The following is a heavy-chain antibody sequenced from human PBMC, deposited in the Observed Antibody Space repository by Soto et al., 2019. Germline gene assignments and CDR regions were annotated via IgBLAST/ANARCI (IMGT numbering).Heavy chain of an antibody. D-gene: IGHD3-3*01. J-gene: IGHJ4*02. CDR3: ARGGPPDFGVVIIDY. CDR1: GFTFSSYS. Sequence: GGSLRLSCAASGFTFSSYSMNWVRQAPGKGLEWVSSISSSSSYIYYADSVKGRFTISRDNAKNSLYLQMNSLRAEDTAVYYCARGGPPDFGVVIIDYWGQGTLVTVSS. V-gene: IGHV3-21*01. CDR2: ISSSSSYI.